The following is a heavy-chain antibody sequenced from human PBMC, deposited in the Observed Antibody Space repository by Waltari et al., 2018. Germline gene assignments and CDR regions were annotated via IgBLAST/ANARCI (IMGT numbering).Heavy chain of an antibody. CDR2: IRGKANRYAT. V-gene: IGHV3-73*01. CDR3: TSSGSYSSYHGMDV. CDR1: GFTFSGSA. D-gene: IGHD1-26*01. Sequence: VQLVESGGGLVQTRGSLKLSCPGSGFTFSGSAIHWVRQASGGGREWVGRIRGKANRYATDYVASVKGRFTISRDDSKNTAYLQLNSLKTEDTAVYYCTSSGSYSSYHGMDVWGQGTTVTVSS. J-gene: IGHJ6*02.